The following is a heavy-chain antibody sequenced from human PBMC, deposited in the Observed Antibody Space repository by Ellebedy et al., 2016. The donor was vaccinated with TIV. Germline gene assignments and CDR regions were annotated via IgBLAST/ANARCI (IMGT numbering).Heavy chain of an antibody. CDR3: ARHFRDFDWLSAYYFDY. D-gene: IGHD3-9*01. Sequence: MPGGSLRLSCTVSGDSISSYYWSWNRQPPGKGREWLGYVSDRKSIKYDPSLNRGVSISVDTSKNQFSLYLSSVTAADTAVYYCARHFRDFDWLSAYYFDYWGQGTLVTVSS. CDR2: VSDRKSI. J-gene: IGHJ4*02. V-gene: IGHV4-59*08. CDR1: GDSISSYY.